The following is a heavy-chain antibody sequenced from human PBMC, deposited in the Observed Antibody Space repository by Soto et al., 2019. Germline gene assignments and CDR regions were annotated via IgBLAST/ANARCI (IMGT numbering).Heavy chain of an antibody. V-gene: IGHV1-18*01. CDR2: ISGYNENT. Sequence: QIHLAQSGGEVKKPGASVKVSCKASGYTFSRHGITWVRQAPGQGLEWIGWISGYNENTEYAQKFQDRVTMTLDTSVNTAYLELGGLRSDDTAFFYCARHTHGDYDGYFFDYWGQGTLVTVSS. CDR1: GYTFSRHG. CDR3: ARHTHGDYDGYFFDY. D-gene: IGHD4-17*01. J-gene: IGHJ4*02.